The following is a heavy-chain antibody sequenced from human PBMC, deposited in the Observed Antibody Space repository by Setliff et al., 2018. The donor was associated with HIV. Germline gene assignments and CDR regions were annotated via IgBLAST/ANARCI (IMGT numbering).Heavy chain of an antibody. CDR3: ARQKYWSGYYGEGYYYYMDV. Sequence: PSETLSLTCNVSAGSFITGDDYWAWIRQPPGKGLEWIGSINYSGRTRYNASLKSRVTIFADTPTNQFSLVLNSVTAADTALYYCARQKYWSGYYGEGYYYYMDVWSKGTTVTVSS. J-gene: IGHJ6*03. V-gene: IGHV4-39*01. CDR1: AGSFITGDDY. CDR2: INYSGRT. D-gene: IGHD3-3*01.